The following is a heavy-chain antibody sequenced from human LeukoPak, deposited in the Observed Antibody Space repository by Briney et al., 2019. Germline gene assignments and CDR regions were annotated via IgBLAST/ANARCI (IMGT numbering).Heavy chain of an antibody. CDR3: AIQNGYSYGPRPLDY. Sequence: ASVKVSCKASGYTFTSYYMHWVRQAPGQGLEWMGIINPSGGSTSYAQKFQGRVTMTRDTSTSTVYMELSSLRSEDTAVYYCAIQNGYSYGPRPLDYWGQGTLVTVSS. D-gene: IGHD5-18*01. CDR1: GYTFTSYY. CDR2: INPSGGST. V-gene: IGHV1-46*01. J-gene: IGHJ4*02.